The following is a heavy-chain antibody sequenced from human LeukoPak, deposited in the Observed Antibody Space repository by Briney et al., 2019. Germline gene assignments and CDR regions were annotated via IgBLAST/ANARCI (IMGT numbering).Heavy chain of an antibody. CDR3: ARAKGIAAAVLDY. V-gene: IGHV3-30-3*01. CDR2: ISYDGSNK. CDR1: GFTFSSYA. D-gene: IGHD6-13*01. Sequence: GGSLRLSCAASGFTFSSYAMHWVRQAPGKGLERVAVISYDGSNKYYADSVKGRFTISRDNSKNTLYLQMNSLRAEDTVVYYCARAKGIAAAVLDYWGQGTLVTVSS. J-gene: IGHJ4*02.